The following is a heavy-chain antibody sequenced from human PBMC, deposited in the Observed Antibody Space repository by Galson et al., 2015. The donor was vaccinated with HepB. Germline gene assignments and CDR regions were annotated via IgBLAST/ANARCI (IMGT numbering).Heavy chain of an antibody. CDR2: ISTYTGYT. Sequence: SVKVSCKASGYTFTSYGVTWVRQAPGQGLEWLGWISTYTGYTDNTQRLQGRVTLTTDTSTSTVYMELRSLRSDDSVMYYCARQGGDYGDYDYWGQGTLVTVSS. J-gene: IGHJ4*02. CDR1: GYTFTSYG. V-gene: IGHV1-18*01. CDR3: ARQGGDYGDYDY. D-gene: IGHD4-17*01.